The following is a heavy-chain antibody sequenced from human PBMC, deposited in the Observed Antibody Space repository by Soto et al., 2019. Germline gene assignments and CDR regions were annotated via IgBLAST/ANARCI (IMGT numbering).Heavy chain of an antibody. V-gene: IGHV4-31*03. CDR2: IYYSGST. Sequence: SETLSLTCTVSGGSISSGGYYWSWIRQHPGKGLEWIGYIYYSGSTKYNPSLESRVTISVDTSKNQFSLKLSSVTAADTAVYYCARAELVGATDYWGQGTLVTVSS. D-gene: IGHD1-26*01. CDR1: GGSISSGGYY. CDR3: ARAELVGATDY. J-gene: IGHJ4*02.